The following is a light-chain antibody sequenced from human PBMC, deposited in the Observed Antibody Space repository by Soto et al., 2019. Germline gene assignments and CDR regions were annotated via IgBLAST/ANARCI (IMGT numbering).Light chain of an antibody. Sequence: EIVLTQSPGTLSLSPGERATLSCRASQSLNSGYLAWYQQKPGQAPRLLIYGASSRATGIPDRFSGSVSGTEFTLTISRLEPEDFAVYYCQQYGSSLRTFGQGTKVEIK. V-gene: IGKV3-20*01. CDR1: QSLNSGY. CDR3: QQYGSSLRT. J-gene: IGKJ1*01. CDR2: GAS.